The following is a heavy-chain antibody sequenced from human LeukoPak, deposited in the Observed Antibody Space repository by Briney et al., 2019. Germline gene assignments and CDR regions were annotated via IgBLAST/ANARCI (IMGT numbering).Heavy chain of an antibody. J-gene: IGHJ2*01. V-gene: IGHV4-4*07. D-gene: IGHD4-23*01. CDR2: IYTSGNT. Sequence: SETLSLTCAVSGGSISSYYWSWIRQPAGKGLEWIGRIYTSGNTNYNPSLKTRVTMSVDTSKNQFSLKLSSVTAADTAVYYCARVGYGGNAGLRHFDLWGRGTLVTVSS. CDR1: GGSISSYY. CDR3: ARVGYGGNAGLRHFDL.